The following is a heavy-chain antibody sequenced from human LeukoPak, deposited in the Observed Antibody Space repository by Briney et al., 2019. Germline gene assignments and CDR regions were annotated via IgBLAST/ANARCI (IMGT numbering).Heavy chain of an antibody. Sequence: QPGGSLRLSCAGSGFTFGGYGMHWFRQTPGKGLEWVAVIAYDGSRAFYADSVKGRFTISRDKSKNTMSVQMDDLRAEDTAVYYCTRYNNDHFDYWGQGTLVTVSS. CDR2: IAYDGSRA. V-gene: IGHV3-33*01. CDR1: GFTFGGYG. D-gene: IGHD1-14*01. CDR3: TRYNNDHFDY. J-gene: IGHJ4*02.